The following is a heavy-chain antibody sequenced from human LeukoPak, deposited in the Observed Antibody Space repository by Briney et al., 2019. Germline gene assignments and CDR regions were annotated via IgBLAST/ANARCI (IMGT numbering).Heavy chain of an antibody. J-gene: IGHJ6*03. Sequence: SETLSLTCTVSGGSISSYYWSWIRQPPGKGLEWIGYIYYSGSTNYNPSLKSRVTISVDTSKNQFSLKLSSVTAADTAVYYCARDGGPLGYCSSTSCPYYMDVWGKGTTVTISS. D-gene: IGHD2-2*01. CDR3: ARDGGPLGYCSSTSCPYYMDV. CDR1: GGSISSYY. V-gene: IGHV4-59*01. CDR2: IYYSGST.